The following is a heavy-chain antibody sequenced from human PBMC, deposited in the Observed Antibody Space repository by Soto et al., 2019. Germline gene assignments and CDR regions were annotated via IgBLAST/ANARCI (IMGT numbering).Heavy chain of an antibody. Sequence: ASVKVSCKVSGYTLTELSMHWVRQAPGKGLEWMGGFDPEDGETIYAQKFQGRVTITEETSTDTAYMELSSLRSEDTAVYYCAIRITIVGVVNPYYYYGMDVWGQGTTVTVSS. V-gene: IGHV1-24*01. CDR3: AIRITIVGVVNPYYYYGMDV. D-gene: IGHD3-3*01. CDR2: FDPEDGET. J-gene: IGHJ6*02. CDR1: GYTLTELS.